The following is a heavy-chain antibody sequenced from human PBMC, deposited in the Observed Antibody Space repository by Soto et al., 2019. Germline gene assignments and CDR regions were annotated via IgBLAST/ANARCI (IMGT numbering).Heavy chain of an antibody. V-gene: IGHV5-10-1*01. CDR3: ARGGPQVVHNWVDP. Sequence: EVKLVQSGAEVKKPGESLRISCKGSGYTFTSYWINWVRQMPGKGLEWMGRIDPTDSYTKYNPSFQGHVTISADKSISTASLRWDSLRASDTATYYCARGGPQVVHNWVDPWGQRTLVTVSS. J-gene: IGHJ5*02. CDR2: IDPTDSYT. D-gene: IGHD6-13*01. CDR1: GYTFTSYW.